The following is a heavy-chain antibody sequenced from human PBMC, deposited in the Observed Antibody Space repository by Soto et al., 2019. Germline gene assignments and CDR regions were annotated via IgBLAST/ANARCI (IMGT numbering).Heavy chain of an antibody. D-gene: IGHD3-3*01. CDR3: ATVKGDFWSGHYYMDV. Sequence: QVPLVQSGAEVKKPGASVKVSCKVSGYTLTELSMHWVRQAPGKGLEWMGGFDPEDGETIYAQKFQGRVTMTEDTSTDTAYMELSSLRSEDTAVYYCATVKGDFWSGHYYMDVWGKGTTVTVSS. J-gene: IGHJ6*03. V-gene: IGHV1-24*01. CDR1: GYTLTELS. CDR2: FDPEDGET.